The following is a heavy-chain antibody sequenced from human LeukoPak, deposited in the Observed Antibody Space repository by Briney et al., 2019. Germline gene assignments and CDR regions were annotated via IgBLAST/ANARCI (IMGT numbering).Heavy chain of an antibody. CDR1: GFTVSSNY. CDR2: IYSGGST. Sequence: GGSLRLSCAASGFTVSSNYMSWVRQAPGKGLEWVSVIYSGGSTYHADSVKGRFTISRDNSKNTLYLQMNSLRAEDTAVYYCARAIPGTSSTPGLYYCMDVWGKGTTVTVSS. D-gene: IGHD1-7*01. J-gene: IGHJ6*03. CDR3: ARAIPGTSSTPGLYYCMDV. V-gene: IGHV3-53*01.